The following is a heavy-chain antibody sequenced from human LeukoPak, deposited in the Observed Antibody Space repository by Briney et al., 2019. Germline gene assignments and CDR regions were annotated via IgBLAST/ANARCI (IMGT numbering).Heavy chain of an antibody. Sequence: GGSLRLSCAASGFTFSSYEMNCVRQAPGKGLEWVSYISSSGSTIYYADSVKGRFTISRDNAKNSLYLQMNSLRAEDTAVYYCARHIGIVAANYFDYWGQGTLVTVSS. V-gene: IGHV3-48*03. J-gene: IGHJ4*02. D-gene: IGHD5-12*01. CDR2: ISSSGSTI. CDR1: GFTFSSYE. CDR3: ARHIGIVAANYFDY.